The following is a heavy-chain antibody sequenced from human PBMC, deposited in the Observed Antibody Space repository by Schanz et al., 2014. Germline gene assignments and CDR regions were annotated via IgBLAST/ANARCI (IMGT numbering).Heavy chain of an antibody. CDR2: ISVYNHNK. V-gene: IGHV1-18*01. J-gene: IGHJ4*02. D-gene: IGHD5-12*01. Sequence: QIQLVQSGPEVKKPGATVKVSCNASGYIFINSGISWVRQAPGQGLEWMGWISVYNHNKEYDQKFQGRVTITRDTSASTAYMELSSLRSEDTAVYSCARGIGGYGANNYFDYWGQGTLVTVSS. CDR1: GYIFINSG. CDR3: ARGIGGYGANNYFDY.